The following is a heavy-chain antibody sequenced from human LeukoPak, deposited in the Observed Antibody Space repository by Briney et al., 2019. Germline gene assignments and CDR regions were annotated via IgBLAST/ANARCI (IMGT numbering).Heavy chain of an antibody. CDR2: IYTSGST. Sequence: SETLSLTCTVSGGSISSGSYYWSWIRQPAGKGLGWIGRIYTSGSTNYNPSLKSRVTISVDTSKNQFSLKLSSVTAADTAVYYCARGGGYGDYVVWFDPWGQGTLVTVSS. CDR1: GGSISSGSYY. J-gene: IGHJ5*02. CDR3: ARGGGYGDYVVWFDP. D-gene: IGHD4-17*01. V-gene: IGHV4-61*02.